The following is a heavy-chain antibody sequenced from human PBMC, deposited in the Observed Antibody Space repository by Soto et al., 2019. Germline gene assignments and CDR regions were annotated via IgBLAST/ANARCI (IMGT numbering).Heavy chain of an antibody. CDR1: GFFFSSYT. D-gene: IGHD6-19*01. CDR3: AKARDQQWVRLPFDY. V-gene: IGHV3-23*01. J-gene: IGHJ4*02. CDR2: FSATSENT. Sequence: EVQLLESGGGLVQPGGSLRLSCVGSGFFFSSYTMTWVRQAPGKGLEWVSSFSATSENTYYADSVRGRLTISRDNSKNTLFLQMNSLTAEETAMYYCAKARDQQWVRLPFDYWGQGILVIVSS.